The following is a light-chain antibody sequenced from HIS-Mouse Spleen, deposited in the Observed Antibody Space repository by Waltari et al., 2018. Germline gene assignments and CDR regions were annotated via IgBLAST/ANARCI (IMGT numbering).Light chain of an antibody. CDR1: SSDVGGYNY. J-gene: IGLJ1*01. CDR2: DVS. Sequence: QSALTQPASVSGSPGQSITISCTGTSSDVGGYNYVSWYQQHPGKAPKLMIYDVSNRPSGVSNGFPGSKSGNTASLTISGLQAEDEADYYCSSYTSSSTPYVFGTGTKVTVL. V-gene: IGLV2-14*03. CDR3: SSYTSSSTPYV.